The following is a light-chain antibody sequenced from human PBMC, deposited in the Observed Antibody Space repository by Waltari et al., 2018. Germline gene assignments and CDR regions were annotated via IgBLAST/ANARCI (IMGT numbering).Light chain of an antibody. CDR2: KAS. J-gene: IGKJ3*01. Sequence: DIQMTQSPSTRSASVGDRVTITCRASQSISNWLAWYQQKPGKAPKPPIYKASSLESGVPSRFSGGGSETDFTLTISSLQPDDFATYYCQQYISYPLTFGPGTKVDIK. CDR1: QSISNW. V-gene: IGKV1-5*03. CDR3: QQYISYPLT.